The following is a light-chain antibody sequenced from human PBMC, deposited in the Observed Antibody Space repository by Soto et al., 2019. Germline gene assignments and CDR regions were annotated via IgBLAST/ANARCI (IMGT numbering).Light chain of an antibody. CDR1: QRVDSRY. Sequence: EIVLTQSPGTLSLSPGERATLSCRASQRVDSRYLAWYQQKTGQAPRLLIYGASSRATGIPDRFSGSGSGTAFTLTISRLEPEDSAVYFCQQYGTSPWTFGQGTKAEIK. CDR3: QQYGTSPWT. CDR2: GAS. J-gene: IGKJ1*01. V-gene: IGKV3-20*01.